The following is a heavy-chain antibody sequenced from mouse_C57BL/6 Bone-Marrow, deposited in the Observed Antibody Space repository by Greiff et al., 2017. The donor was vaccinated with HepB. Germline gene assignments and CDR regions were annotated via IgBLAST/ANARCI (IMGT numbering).Heavy chain of an antibody. CDR2: ISDGGSYT. CDR1: GFTFSSYA. Sequence: EVKLVESGGGLVKPGGSLKLSCAASGFTFSSYAMSWVRQTPEKRLEWVATISDGGSYTYYPDNVKGRITISRDNAKNNLYLQMSHLKSEDTAMYYCARSLLRAMDYWGQGTSVTVSS. CDR3: ARSLLRAMDY. D-gene: IGHD2-1*01. V-gene: IGHV5-4*03. J-gene: IGHJ4*01.